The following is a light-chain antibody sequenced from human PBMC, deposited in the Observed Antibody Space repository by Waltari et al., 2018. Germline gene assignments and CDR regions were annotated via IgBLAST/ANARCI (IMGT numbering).Light chain of an antibody. CDR2: EVS. CDR3: SSYTTRYTVI. V-gene: IGLV2-8*01. CDR1: SSDVGGYNY. Sequence: QSALTQPPSASGSPGQSVTIPCTGTSSDVGGYNYVSWYQPPPGKAPKRMVYEVSKRTPAGPARLSGSTSGTTASLTVSGLQAEDEADYYCSSYTTRYTVIFGGGTKLTVL. J-gene: IGLJ2*01.